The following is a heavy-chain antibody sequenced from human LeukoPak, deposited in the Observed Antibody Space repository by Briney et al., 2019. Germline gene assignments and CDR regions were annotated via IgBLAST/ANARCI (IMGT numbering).Heavy chain of an antibody. CDR2: IRSDGGNQ. CDR1: GFSFSRYG. CDR3: AKDFGYTYGCQNYFDY. Sequence: GGSLRLSCAASGFSFSRYGMHWVRQAPGKGLEWVAFIRSDGGNQDYADSVKDRFTISRDNSKITPSLQMNSLRNEDTAVYYCAKDFGYTYGCQNYFDYWGQGTLVTVSS. V-gene: IGHV3-30*02. J-gene: IGHJ4*02. D-gene: IGHD5-18*01.